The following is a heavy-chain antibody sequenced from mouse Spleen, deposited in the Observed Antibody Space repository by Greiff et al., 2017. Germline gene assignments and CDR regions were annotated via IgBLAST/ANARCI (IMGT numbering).Heavy chain of an antibody. CDR1: GFSLTNYA. J-gene: IGHJ3*01. V-gene: IGHV2-4-1*01. D-gene: IGHD2-14*01. CDR3: ARKDYRYDEGLAY. Sequence: QVQLQQSGPGLVAPSQSLSITCTVSGFSLTNYAVHWVRQSPGKGLEWLGVIWSDGSTDYNAAFISRLSISKDNSKSQVFFKMNSLQADDTAIYYCARKDYRYDEGLAYWGQGTLVTVSA. CDR2: IWSDGST.